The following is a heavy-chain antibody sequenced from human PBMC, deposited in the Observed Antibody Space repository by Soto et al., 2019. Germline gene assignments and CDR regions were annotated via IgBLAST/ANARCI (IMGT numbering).Heavy chain of an antibody. Sequence: SVKVCFRASCGTFSSFAFSWVRQAPVQGLELMGGIIPIFGTANYAQKFQGRVTITADESTSTAYMELSSLRSEDTAVYYCARVTRIQLKRDNYYYYYGMDVWGQGTTVTVYS. CDR3: ARVTRIQLKRDNYYYYYGMDV. CDR1: CGTFSSFA. J-gene: IGHJ6*02. CDR2: IIPIFGTA. D-gene: IGHD5-18*01. V-gene: IGHV1-69*13.